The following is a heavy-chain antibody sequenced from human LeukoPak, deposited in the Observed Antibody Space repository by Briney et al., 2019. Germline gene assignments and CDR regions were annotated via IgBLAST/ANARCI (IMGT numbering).Heavy chain of an antibody. CDR1: GFNFNGYY. V-gene: IGHV3-30*02. CDR3: AKPSGSGVDY. D-gene: IGHD1-26*01. CDR2: IRSDGYHT. J-gene: IGHJ4*02. Sequence: PGGSLRLSCAASGFNFNGYYMNWVRQAPGKGLEWVAFIRSDGYHTYYADSVKGRFTITRDNSKNTLYLQMNSLRLEDMALYYCAKPSGSGVDYWGRGTRVTVSS.